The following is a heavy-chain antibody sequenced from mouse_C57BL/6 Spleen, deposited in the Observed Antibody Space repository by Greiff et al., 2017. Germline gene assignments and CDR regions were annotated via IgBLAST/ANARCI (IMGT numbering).Heavy chain of an antibody. Sequence: VQLQQPGTELVKPGASVKLSCKASGYTFTSYWMHWVKQRPGQGLEWIGNINPSNGGTNYNEKFKSKATLTVDTSSSTAYMQLSSLTSEDSAVYYCARGDYGRSWFAYWGQGTLVTVSA. V-gene: IGHV1-53*01. J-gene: IGHJ3*01. CDR1: GYTFTSYW. D-gene: IGHD1-1*01. CDR2: INPSNGGT. CDR3: ARGDYGRSWFAY.